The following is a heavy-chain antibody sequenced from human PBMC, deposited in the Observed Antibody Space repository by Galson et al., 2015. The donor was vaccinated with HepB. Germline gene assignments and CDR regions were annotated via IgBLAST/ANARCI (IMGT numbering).Heavy chain of an antibody. CDR1: GFTFRSYA. CDR2: TSGSGGST. V-gene: IGHV3-23*01. J-gene: IGHJ4*02. Sequence: SLRLSCAASGFTFRSYAMSWVRQAPGKGLEWVSATSGSGGSTYYADSVKGRFTISRDNSKNTLYLQMNSLRTEDTAVYYCARDGNNSGGTAPLAHWGKETLVTVSS. CDR3: ARDGNNSGGTAPLAH. D-gene: IGHD2-15*01.